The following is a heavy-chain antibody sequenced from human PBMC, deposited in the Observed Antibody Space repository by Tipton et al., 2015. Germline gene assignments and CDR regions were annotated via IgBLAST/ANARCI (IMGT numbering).Heavy chain of an antibody. CDR2: IYYSATT. D-gene: IGHD5-18*01. CDR3: ARSGDTYFDY. V-gene: IGHV4-31*03. Sequence: TLSLTCSVSGDSLSRGTYYWTWIRQHPGKGPEWIGYIYYSATTYYNPSLKSRLTISLDSSKSHFSLQLSSVTAADSAVYYCARSGDTYFDYWGQGTLVTVSS. CDR1: GDSLSRGTYY. J-gene: IGHJ4*02.